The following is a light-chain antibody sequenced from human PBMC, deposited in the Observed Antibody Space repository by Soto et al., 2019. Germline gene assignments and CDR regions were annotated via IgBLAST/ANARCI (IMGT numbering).Light chain of an antibody. V-gene: IGKV3-20*01. Sequence: ELVLTQSQSPLSLSPCKLSTPSCRASQSGRSWLAWYQHKPGQAPRLLISGASSRATGIPDRFSGSGSGTDFTLTISRLEPVDFALYYCQHYGGSPITFGQGTRLEI. CDR2: GAS. CDR3: QHYGGSPIT. CDR1: QSGRSW. J-gene: IGKJ5*01.